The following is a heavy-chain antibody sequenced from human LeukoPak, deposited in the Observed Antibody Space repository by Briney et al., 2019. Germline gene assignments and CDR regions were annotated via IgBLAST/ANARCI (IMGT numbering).Heavy chain of an antibody. D-gene: IGHD3-16*01. V-gene: IGHV3-23*01. J-gene: IGHJ6*03. CDR2: IIDSGDIT. CDR1: GFTFSSYA. Sequence: GGSLILSCEASGFTFSSYAMSWVRQAPGKGLEWVSGIIDSGDITYYANSVKGRFTISRDNSKNTLYLQMNSLGAEDTAVYYCAKLGGQEVYNYYVGVWGKGTTVAVSS. CDR3: AKLGGQEVYNYYVGV.